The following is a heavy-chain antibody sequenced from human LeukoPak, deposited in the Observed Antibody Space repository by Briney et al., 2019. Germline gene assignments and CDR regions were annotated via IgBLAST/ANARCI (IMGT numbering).Heavy chain of an antibody. CDR2: ISSNGGST. J-gene: IGHJ4*02. CDR1: GFTFSSYA. CDR3: ARGCGGDCYYYFDY. V-gene: IGHV3-64*01. Sequence: GVSLRLSCAASGFTFSSYAMHWVRQAPGKGLEYVSAISSNGGSTYYANSVKGRFTISRDNSKNTLYLQMGSLRAEDMAVYYCARGCGGDCYYYFDYWGQGTLVTVSS. D-gene: IGHD2-21*02.